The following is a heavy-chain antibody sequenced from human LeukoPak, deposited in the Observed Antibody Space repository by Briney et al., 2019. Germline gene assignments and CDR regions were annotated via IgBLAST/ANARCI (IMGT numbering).Heavy chain of an antibody. D-gene: IGHD4-17*01. CDR1: GFTFSSYW. CDR3: AKGRTTVTTSRHYYYMDV. V-gene: IGHV3-7*01. J-gene: IGHJ6*03. Sequence: GVTLRLSCAASGFTFSSYWMRWVRQAPGKGRVWVANIKQDGSEKYYVDSVKGRFTNSRDNAKNSLYLQMNSLRAEDTAVYYCAKGRTTVTTSRHYYYMDVWGKGTTVTISS. CDR2: IKQDGSEK.